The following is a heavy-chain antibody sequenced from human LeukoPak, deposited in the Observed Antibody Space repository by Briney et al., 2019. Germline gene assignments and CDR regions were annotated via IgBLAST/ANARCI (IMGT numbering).Heavy chain of an antibody. J-gene: IGHJ4*02. D-gene: IGHD6-19*01. V-gene: IGHV4-34*01. CDR3: ARVSGWWNNYFDY. Sequence: SETLSLTCAVYGGSLSGYYWSWIRQPPGKGLEWIGEINHSGSTNYNPSLKSRVTISVDTSKNQFSLKLSSVTAADTAVYYCARVSGWWNNYFDYWGQGTLVTVSS. CDR1: GGSLSGYY. CDR2: INHSGST.